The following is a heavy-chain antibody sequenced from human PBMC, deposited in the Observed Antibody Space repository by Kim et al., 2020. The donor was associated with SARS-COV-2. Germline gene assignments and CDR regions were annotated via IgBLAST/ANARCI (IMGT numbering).Heavy chain of an antibody. CDR1: GYTFTSYD. CDR3: ARRFRKIQWLARHDAFDI. D-gene: IGHD6-19*01. V-gene: IGHV1-8*01. J-gene: IGHJ3*02. CDR2: MNPNSGNT. Sequence: ASLKVSCKASGYTFTSYDINWVRQATGQGLEWMGWMNPNSGNTGYAQKFQGRVTMTRNTSISTAYMELSSLRSEDTAVYYCARRFRKIQWLARHDAFDIWGQGTMVTVSS.